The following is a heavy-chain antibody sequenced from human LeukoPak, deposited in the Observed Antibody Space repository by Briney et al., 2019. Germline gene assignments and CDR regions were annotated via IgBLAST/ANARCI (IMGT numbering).Heavy chain of an antibody. CDR3: ARRSLRFGEFCMDV. CDR1: GFTFSSYA. J-gene: IGHJ6*04. D-gene: IGHD3-10*01. Sequence: GGSLRLSCAASGFTFSSYAMSWVRQAPGKGLEWVSAISGSGGSTYYADSVKGRFTVSRDNSKNTLYLQMNSLRAEDTAVYYCARRSLRFGEFCMDVWGKGTTVTVSS. CDR2: ISGSGGST. V-gene: IGHV3-23*01.